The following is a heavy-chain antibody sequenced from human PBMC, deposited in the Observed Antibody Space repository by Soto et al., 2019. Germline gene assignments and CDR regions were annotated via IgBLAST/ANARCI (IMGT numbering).Heavy chain of an antibody. D-gene: IGHD2-15*01. CDR3: ARDPERDMGRPPLLGGMDV. J-gene: IGHJ6*02. CDR1: GGTFSSYA. V-gene: IGHV1-69*13. CDR2: IIPIFGTA. Sequence: GASVKVSCKASGGTFSSYAISWVRQAPGQGLEWMGGIIPIFGTANYAQKFQGRVTITADESTSTAYMELSSLRSEDTAVYYCARDPERDMGRPPLLGGMDVWGQGTTVTVSS.